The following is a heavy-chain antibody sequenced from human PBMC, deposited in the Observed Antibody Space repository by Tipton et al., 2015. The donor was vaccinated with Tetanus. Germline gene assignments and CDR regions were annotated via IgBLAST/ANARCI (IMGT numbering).Heavy chain of an antibody. D-gene: IGHD6-13*01. J-gene: IGHJ4*02. CDR3: ARSAHFASWYD. CDR1: GFTFSSYW. V-gene: IGHV3-74*01. Sequence: SLRLSCAASGFTFSSYWMHWVRQAPGKGLVWVSRVSGDVSITGYVDSVRDRFTISRDNAKNTLYLQMHSLRADDTAVYYCARSAHFASWYDWGPGTRVTVSS. CDR2: VSGDVSIT.